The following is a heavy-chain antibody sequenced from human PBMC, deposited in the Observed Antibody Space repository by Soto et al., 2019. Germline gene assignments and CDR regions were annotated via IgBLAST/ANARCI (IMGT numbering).Heavy chain of an antibody. V-gene: IGHV1-18*01. CDR3: ARGRRSGWYYSDY. CDR2: ISAYNGNT. Sequence: ASVKGACKVSGYTFTSDGISWVRQAPGQGLEWMGWISAYNGNTNYAQKLQGRVTMTTDTSTSTAYMELRSLRSDDTAVYYCARGRRSGWYYSDYWGQGTLVTVSS. CDR1: GYTFTSDG. D-gene: IGHD6-19*01. J-gene: IGHJ4*02.